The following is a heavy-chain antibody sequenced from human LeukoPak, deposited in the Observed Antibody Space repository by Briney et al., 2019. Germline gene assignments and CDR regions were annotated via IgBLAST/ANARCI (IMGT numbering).Heavy chain of an antibody. V-gene: IGHV1-69*04. CDR2: IIPILGIA. J-gene: IGHJ3*02. CDR3: ARGGGSEGAFDI. D-gene: IGHD2-15*01. CDR1: GGTFSSYA. Sequence: SVKVSCKASGGTFSSYAISWVRQAPGQGLEWMGRIIPILGIANYAQKFQGRVTITADKSTSTAYMELSSLRSEDTAVYYCARGGGSEGAFDIWGQGTMVTVSS.